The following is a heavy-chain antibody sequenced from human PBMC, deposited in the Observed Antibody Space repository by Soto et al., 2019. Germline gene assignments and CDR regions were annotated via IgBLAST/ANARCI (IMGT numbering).Heavy chain of an antibody. Sequence: ASVKVSCKASGYTFPSYGISWVRQAPGQGLEWMGWISAYNGNTNYAQKLQGRVTMTTDTSTSTAYMELRSLRSDDTAVYYCARYPDDFWSGPNAFDIWGQGTMVTVSS. D-gene: IGHD3-3*01. J-gene: IGHJ3*02. V-gene: IGHV1-18*01. CDR2: ISAYNGNT. CDR1: GYTFPSYG. CDR3: ARYPDDFWSGPNAFDI.